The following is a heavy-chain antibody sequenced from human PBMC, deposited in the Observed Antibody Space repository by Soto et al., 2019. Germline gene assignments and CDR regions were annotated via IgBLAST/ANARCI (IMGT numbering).Heavy chain of an antibody. CDR1: GGTFRNYP. J-gene: IGHJ4*02. CDR2: IFPLTDIP. CDR3: ARGPLVVLNYFES. Sequence: QVQLVHSGTEVKKPGSSVNVSCKASGGTFRNYPINWVRQAPGQGLEWMGSIFPLTDIPDYAQNFQARLTISADKSTSTAYMELSSLTSDDTAMYFCARGPLVVLNYFESWGQGTLVTVSS. V-gene: IGHV1-69*04.